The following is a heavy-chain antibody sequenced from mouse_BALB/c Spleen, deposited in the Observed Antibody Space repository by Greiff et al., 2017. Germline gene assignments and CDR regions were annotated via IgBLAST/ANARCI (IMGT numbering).Heavy chain of an antibody. CDR1: GYSITSDYA. Sequence: EVKLVESGPGLVKPSQSLSLTCTVTGYSITSDYAWNWIRQFPGNKLEWMGYISYSGSTSYNPSLKSRISITRDTSKNQFFLQLNSVTTEDTATYCCARWRDYWYFDVWGAGTTVTVSS. V-gene: IGHV3-2*02. CDR2: ISYSGST. J-gene: IGHJ1*01. CDR3: ARWRDYWYFDV.